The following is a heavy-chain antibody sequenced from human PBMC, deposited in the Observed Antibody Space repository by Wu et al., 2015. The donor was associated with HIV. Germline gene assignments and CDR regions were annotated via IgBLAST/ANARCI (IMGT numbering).Heavy chain of an antibody. CDR3: ARGSGSYLHNWFDP. Sequence: VQSGREVKKLGVSEGFLQGIWITPSPATICTGCRQAPGQGLEWMGIINPSGGSTSYAQKFQGRVTMTRDTSTSTVYMELSSLRSEDTAVYYCARGSGSYLHNWFDPWGQGTLVTVSS. J-gene: IGHJ5*02. CDR1: ITPSPAT. CDR2: INPSGGST. V-gene: IGHV1-46*03. D-gene: IGHD1-26*01.